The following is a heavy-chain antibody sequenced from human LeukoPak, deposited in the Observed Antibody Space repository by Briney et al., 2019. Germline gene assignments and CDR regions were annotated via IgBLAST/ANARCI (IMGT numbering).Heavy chain of an antibody. D-gene: IGHD3-10*01. CDR1: GYTFTSYA. V-gene: IGHV7-4-1*02. CDR2: INTNTGNP. CDR3: QSYGPSGGFDY. Sequence: ASVKVSCKASGYTFTSYAMNWVRQAPGQGLEWMGWINTNTGNPTYAQGFTGRFVFSLDTSVSAAYLQISSLKAEDTAVYYCQSYGPSGGFDYWGQGTLVTVSS. J-gene: IGHJ4*02.